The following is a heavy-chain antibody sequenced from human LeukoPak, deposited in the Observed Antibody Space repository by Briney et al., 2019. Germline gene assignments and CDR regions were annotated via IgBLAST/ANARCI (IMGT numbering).Heavy chain of an antibody. CDR3: ARFGYSSSYYYYYYMDV. CDR2: ISYSSSYI. J-gene: IGHJ6*03. Sequence: GGSLRLSCAASGFTFSTYSVSWVRQAPGKGLEFVSSISYSSSYIYYADSVKGRFTISRDNAKNSLYLQMNSLRAEDTAVYYCARFGYSSSYYYYYYMDVWGKGTTVTVSS. CDR1: GFTFSTYS. D-gene: IGHD6-6*01. V-gene: IGHV3-21*01.